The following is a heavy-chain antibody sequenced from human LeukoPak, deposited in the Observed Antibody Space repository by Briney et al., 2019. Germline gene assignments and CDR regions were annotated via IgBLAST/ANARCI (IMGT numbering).Heavy chain of an antibody. CDR3: ARRPYYGSGSYYRRYNWFDP. CDR1: GYTFTSYD. J-gene: IGHJ5*02. V-gene: IGHV1-8*01. CDR2: MNHNSGNT. D-gene: IGHD3-10*01. Sequence: ASVKVSCKASGYTFTSYDSNWVRQATGQGREWIGGMNHNSGNTGYAQKFQGRATMPRNTSISPAYIELSSLRSEDTAVYYCARRPYYGSGSYYRRYNWFDPWGQGTLVTVSS.